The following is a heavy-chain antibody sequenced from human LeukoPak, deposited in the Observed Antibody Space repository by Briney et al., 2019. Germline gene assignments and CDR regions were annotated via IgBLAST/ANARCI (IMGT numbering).Heavy chain of an antibody. CDR2: ISSSSSYI. J-gene: IGHJ3*02. CDR3: ARIDNYYDSSGYSRAFDI. V-gene: IGHV3-21*01. CDR1: GFTFSSYS. Sequence: KPGGSLRLSCAASGFTFSSYSMNWVRQAPGKGLEWVSSISSSSSYIYYADSVKGRFTISRDNAKNSLYLQMNSLRAEDTAVYYCARIDNYYDSSGYSRAFDIWGQGPMVTVSS. D-gene: IGHD3-22*01.